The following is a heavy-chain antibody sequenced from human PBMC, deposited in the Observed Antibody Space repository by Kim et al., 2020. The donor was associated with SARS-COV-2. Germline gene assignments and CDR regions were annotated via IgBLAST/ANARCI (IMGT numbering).Heavy chain of an antibody. Sequence: SQTLSLTCVIFGDTVSSDDAAWNWIRQSPSRGLEWLGRTFYRSKWYYEYAVSVESRIAINPDIPKNHFSLQLNSVTPEDSALYYCARDQWALNSWGQGILVTVSS. V-gene: IGHV6-1*01. CDR1: GDTVSSDDAA. CDR3: ARDQWALNS. D-gene: IGHD1-7*01. CDR2: TFYRSKWYY. J-gene: IGHJ4*02.